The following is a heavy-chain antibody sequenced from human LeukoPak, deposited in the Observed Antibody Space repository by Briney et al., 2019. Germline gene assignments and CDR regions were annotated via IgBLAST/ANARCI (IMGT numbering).Heavy chain of an antibody. CDR1: GFTFTSYW. V-gene: IGHV3-7*05. CDR2: IKQDGSEK. J-gene: IGHJ4*02. D-gene: IGHD6-13*01. CDR3: ARSGYRLRNYFDY. Sequence: GGSLRLSCAASGFTFTSYWMSWVRQAPGKGLEWVANIKQDGSEKDYVDSVKGRFTISRDNAKNSLYLQMNSLRAEDTAVYYCARSGYRLRNYFDYWGQGTLVTVSS.